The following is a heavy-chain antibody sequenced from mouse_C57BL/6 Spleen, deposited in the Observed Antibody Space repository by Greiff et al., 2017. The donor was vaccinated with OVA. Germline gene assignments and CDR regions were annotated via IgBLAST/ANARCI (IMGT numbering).Heavy chain of an antibody. CDR2: INPSTGGT. D-gene: IGHD1-1*01. J-gene: IGHJ2*01. CDR1: GYSFTGYY. Sequence: EVQLQQSGPELVKPGASVKISCKASGYSFTGYYMNWVKQSPEKSLEWIGEINPSTGGTTYNQKFKAKATLTVDKSSSTAYLQLKGLTSDDSAVYYCARELFGFDYWGQGTTLTVSS. CDR3: ARELFGFDY. V-gene: IGHV1-42*01.